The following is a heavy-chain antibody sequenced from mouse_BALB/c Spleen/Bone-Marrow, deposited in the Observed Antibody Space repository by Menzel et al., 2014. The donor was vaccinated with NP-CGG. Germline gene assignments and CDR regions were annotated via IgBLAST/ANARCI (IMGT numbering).Heavy chain of an antibody. V-gene: IGHV5-9*02. J-gene: IGHJ2*01. CDR3: VRRVQLDY. CDR2: ISSGGSYT. CDR1: GFAFSSYD. Sequence: EVKVVESGGGLVKPGGSLKLSCAASGFAFSSYDMSWVRQTPEKRLEWVATISSGGSYTYYPDSVKGRFTISRDNARNTLYLQMSSLRSEDTALYYCVRRVQLDYWGQGTTLTVSP.